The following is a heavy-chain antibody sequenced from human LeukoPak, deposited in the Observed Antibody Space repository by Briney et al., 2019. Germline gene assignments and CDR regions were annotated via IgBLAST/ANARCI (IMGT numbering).Heavy chain of an antibody. CDR3: AREALPNGVWRVGWFDP. CDR1: GDSISSGHYY. Sequence: PSQTLSLTCTVSGDSISSGHYYWSWIRQHPGKGLEWIGYIFYTGIITYNPSLKSRVIISVDTSKNQFSLKLSSVTAADTAVYYCAREALPNGVWRVGWFDPWGQGTLVTVSS. J-gene: IGHJ5*02. CDR2: IFYTGII. V-gene: IGHV4-30-4*08. D-gene: IGHD2-8*01.